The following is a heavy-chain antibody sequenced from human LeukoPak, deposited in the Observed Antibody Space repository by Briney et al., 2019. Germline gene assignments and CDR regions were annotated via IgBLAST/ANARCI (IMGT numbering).Heavy chain of an antibody. CDR1: GVSVSSNTAG. CDR2: TFYRPQWNT. D-gene: IGHD1/OR15-1a*01. V-gene: IGHV6-1*01. J-gene: IGHJ4*02. Sequence: WQTLSLTCAIPGVSVSSNTAGWNWLRQSPSRGLEWLGRTFYRPQWNTDYGVSVKSRITNSADASRNQISLQLNSVTPGDTALYYCARGGVRGGTNLDDWGQGTLVTVSS. CDR3: ARGGVRGGTNLDD.